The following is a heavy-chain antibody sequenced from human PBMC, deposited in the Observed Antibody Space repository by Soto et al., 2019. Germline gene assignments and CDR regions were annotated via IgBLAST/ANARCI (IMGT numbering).Heavy chain of an antibody. Sequence: SETLSLTCTVSGGSISSSSYYWGWIRQPPGKGLEWIGSIYYSGSTYYNPSLKSRVTISVDTSKNQFSLKLSSVTAADTAVYYCARRPGGSYYAYFDYWGQGTLVTVSS. CDR3: ARRPGGSYYAYFDY. V-gene: IGHV4-39*01. J-gene: IGHJ4*02. CDR1: GGSISSSSYY. CDR2: IYYSGST. D-gene: IGHD1-26*01.